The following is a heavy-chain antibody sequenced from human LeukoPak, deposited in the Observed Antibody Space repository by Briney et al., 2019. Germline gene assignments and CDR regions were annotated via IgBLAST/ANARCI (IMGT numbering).Heavy chain of an antibody. Sequence: SQTLSLTCTVAGGSISRGGYYWSWIGQHRGKGLGWGVYIYYSGSTYYKPSLKSRVTISVDTSKNQFSLKLSSVTAADTAVYYCARALTPLLWFGELPNWFDHWGQGTLVTVSS. CDR3: ARALTPLLWFGELPNWFDH. D-gene: IGHD3-10*01. CDR1: GGSISRGGYY. CDR2: IYYSGST. J-gene: IGHJ5*02. V-gene: IGHV4-31*03.